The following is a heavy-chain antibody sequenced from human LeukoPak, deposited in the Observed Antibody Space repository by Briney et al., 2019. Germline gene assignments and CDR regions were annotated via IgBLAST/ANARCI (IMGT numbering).Heavy chain of an antibody. V-gene: IGHV3-23*01. D-gene: IGHD3-10*01. CDR3: ARVSGYGPGGY. CDR2: ISGSGGST. Sequence: GGSLRLSCAASGFTFSSYAMSWVRQAPGKGLEWVSAISGSGGSTYYADSVKGRFTISRDNSKNTLYLQMNSLRAEDTAVYYCARVSGYGPGGYWGQGTLVTVSS. CDR1: GFTFSSYA. J-gene: IGHJ4*02.